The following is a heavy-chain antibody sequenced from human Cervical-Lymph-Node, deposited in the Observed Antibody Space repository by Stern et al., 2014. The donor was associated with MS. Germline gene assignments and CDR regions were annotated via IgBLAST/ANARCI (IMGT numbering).Heavy chain of an antibody. CDR1: GYTFTSYY. CDR3: ARESSPYGSGRPFRY. Sequence: QVQLGQSGAEVKKPGASVKVSCKASGYTFTSYYMHWVRQAPGQGLEWMGIINPSGGSTSYAQKFQGRVTMTRDTSTSTVYMELSSLRSEDTAVYYCARESSPYGSGRPFRYWGQGTLVTVSS. D-gene: IGHD3-10*01. CDR2: INPSGGST. J-gene: IGHJ4*02. V-gene: IGHV1-46*01.